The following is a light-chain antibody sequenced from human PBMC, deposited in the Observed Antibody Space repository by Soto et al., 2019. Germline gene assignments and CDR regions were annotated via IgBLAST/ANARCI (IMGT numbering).Light chain of an antibody. J-gene: IGKJ1*01. Sequence: EIVMTQSPATLSVSQGARATLSCGASQSVGIYLACYQQRPGQAPRLLIHGASTRAPGIPARLSGSGSGTHFTLTNRSLQSEDFAVYYCQHYDNWPQTFGQGTKVYIK. CDR2: GAS. V-gene: IGKV3-15*01. CDR3: QHYDNWPQT. CDR1: QSVGIY.